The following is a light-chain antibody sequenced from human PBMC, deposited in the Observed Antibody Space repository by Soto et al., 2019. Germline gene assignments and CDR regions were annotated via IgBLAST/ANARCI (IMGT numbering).Light chain of an antibody. J-gene: IGKJ1*01. CDR2: DAS. CDR1: QSVTDF. V-gene: IGKV3-11*01. CDR3: QQYGNSPQT. Sequence: EIVLTQSPVTLSLSPGERATLSCRASQSVTDFLAWYQQKPGQAPRLLIYDASNRATGIPARFSGSGSGTDFTLTISSLEPEDFAVYYCQQYGNSPQTFGQRTKVDTK.